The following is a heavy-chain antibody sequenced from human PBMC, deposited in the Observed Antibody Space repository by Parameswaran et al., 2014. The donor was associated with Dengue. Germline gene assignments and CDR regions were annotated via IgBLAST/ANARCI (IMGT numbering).Heavy chain of an antibody. Sequence: SETLSLTCAVYGGSFSGYYWSWIRQPPGKGLEWIGEINHSGSTNYNPSLKSRVTISVDTSKNQFSLKLSSVTAADTAVYYCARLGGDYVPYYFDYWGQGTLVTVSS. CDR1: GGSFSGYY. CDR3: ARLGGDYVPYYFDY. CDR2: INHSGST. J-gene: IGHJ4*02. V-gene: IGHV4-34*01. D-gene: IGHD4-17*01.